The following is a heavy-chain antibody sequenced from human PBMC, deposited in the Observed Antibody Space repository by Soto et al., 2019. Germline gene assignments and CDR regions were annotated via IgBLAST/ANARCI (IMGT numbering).Heavy chain of an antibody. CDR1: GFMFSNHG. V-gene: IGHV3-33*01. D-gene: IGHD1-1*01. J-gene: IGHJ4*02. CDR3: VRGDNWNDEASDY. CDR2: IWSDGNNR. Sequence: SLRLSCAASGFMFSNHGMHWVRQAPGKGLEWVAVIWSDGNNRYYADSVKGRFTISRDNSKNTVYLQMNSLRAEDTAVYYCVRGDNWNDEASDYWGQG.